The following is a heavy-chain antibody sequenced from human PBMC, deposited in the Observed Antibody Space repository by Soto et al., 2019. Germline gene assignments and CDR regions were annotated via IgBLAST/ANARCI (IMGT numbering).Heavy chain of an antibody. J-gene: IGHJ4*02. CDR2: ISSSSSYT. Sequence: QVQLVESGGGLVKPGGSLRLSCAASGFTFSDYYMSWIRQAPGKGLEWVSYISSSSSYTNYADSVKGRFTISRDNAKNSLYLQMNSLRAEDTAVYYCASARSSWAGVDDWGQGTLVTVSS. CDR3: ASARSSWAGVDD. D-gene: IGHD6-13*01. CDR1: GFTFSDYY. V-gene: IGHV3-11*05.